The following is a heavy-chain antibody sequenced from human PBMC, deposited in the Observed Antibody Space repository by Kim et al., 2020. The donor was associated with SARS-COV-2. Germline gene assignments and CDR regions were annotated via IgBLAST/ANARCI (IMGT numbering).Heavy chain of an antibody. J-gene: IGHJ4*02. V-gene: IGHV3-64D*09. Sequence: YYADSVKGRFTSARDNSKNTLYLQMSSLRAEDTALYYCLKPVAAAGPGNYWGQGTLVTVSS. CDR3: LKPVAAAGPGNY. D-gene: IGHD6-13*01.